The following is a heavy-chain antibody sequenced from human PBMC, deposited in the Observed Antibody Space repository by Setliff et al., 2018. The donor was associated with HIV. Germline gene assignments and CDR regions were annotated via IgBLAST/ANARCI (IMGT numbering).Heavy chain of an antibody. CDR1: GFMFGTNW. CDR2: INQDGSDK. J-gene: IGHJ4*01. CDR3: ARGGASSLPLDY. Sequence: QPGGSLRLSCEASGFMFGTNWMSWVRQAPGKGPEWLANINQDGSDKYYMYSVKGRFTISRDNAKNSLYLQMNSLRADDTAIYYCARGGASSLPLDYWGHGTLVTVSS. D-gene: IGHD6-13*01. V-gene: IGHV3-7*01.